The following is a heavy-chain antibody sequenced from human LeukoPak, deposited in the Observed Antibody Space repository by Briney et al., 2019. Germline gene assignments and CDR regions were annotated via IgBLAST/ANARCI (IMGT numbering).Heavy chain of an antibody. J-gene: IGHJ2*01. CDR3: ASGRIVVVITGGWYFDL. D-gene: IGHD3-22*01. CDR2: INHSGST. CDR1: GGSFSGYY. V-gene: IGHV4-34*01. Sequence: PSETLSLTCAIYGGSFSGYYWSWIRQPPGKGLEWIGEINHSGSTNYNPSLKSRVTISVDTSKNQFSLKLSSVTAADTAVYYCASGRIVVVITGGWYFDLWGRGTLVTVSS.